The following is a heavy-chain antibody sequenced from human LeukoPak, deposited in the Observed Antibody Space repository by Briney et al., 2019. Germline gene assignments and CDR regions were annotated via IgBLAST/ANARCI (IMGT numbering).Heavy chain of an antibody. CDR1: GITLTNYG. V-gene: IGHV3-23*01. D-gene: IGHD3-10*01. J-gene: IGHJ4*02. CDR3: AKRGVVIRVILVGFHKEAYYFDS. Sequence: PGGSLRVSCAVSGITLTNYGMSWVRQARGKGLEWVAGISDSAGSTNYADSVKGRFTISRDNRKNTLYLQMNSLRAEDTAVYFCAKRGVVIRVILVGFHKEAYYFDSWGQGTLVTVSS. CDR2: ISDSAGST.